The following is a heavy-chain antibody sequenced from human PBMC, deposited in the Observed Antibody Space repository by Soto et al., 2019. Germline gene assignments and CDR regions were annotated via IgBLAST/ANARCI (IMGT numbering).Heavy chain of an antibody. CDR2: IYYSGST. J-gene: IGHJ6*02. V-gene: IGHV4-30-4*01. CDR3: AGVQFSRSQPYYYSDGRHG. CDR1: GGSISSGDYY. D-gene: IGHD3-10*01. Sequence: SETLSLTCTVSGGSISSGDYYWSWIRQPPGKGLEWIGYIYYSGSTYYNPSLKSRVTISVDTSKNQFSLKLSSVTAADRAVYYCAGVQFSRSQPYYYSDGRHGWAQGTAVTVSS.